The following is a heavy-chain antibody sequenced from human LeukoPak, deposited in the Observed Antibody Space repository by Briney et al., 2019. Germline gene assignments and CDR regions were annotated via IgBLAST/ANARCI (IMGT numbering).Heavy chain of an antibody. CDR3: ARVRIGYYFDY. D-gene: IGHD3-10*01. Sequence: ASVKVSCKASGYTFTSYYMHWVRQAPGQGLEWMGIINPSGGSTSYAQKFQGRVNMTRDMSTSTVYMELSSLRSEDTAVYYCARVRIGYYFDYWGQGTLVTVSS. CDR2: INPSGGST. CDR1: GYTFTSYY. V-gene: IGHV1-46*01. J-gene: IGHJ4*02.